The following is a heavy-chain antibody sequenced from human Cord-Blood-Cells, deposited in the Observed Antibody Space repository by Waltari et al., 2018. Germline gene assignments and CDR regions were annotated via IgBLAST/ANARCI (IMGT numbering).Heavy chain of an antibody. J-gene: IGHJ5*02. Sequence: QLQLQESGPGLVKPSETLSLTCTVSGGSISSSSYYWGWIRQPPGKGLGWIGSIYYSCSTYYNPALKSRVTISVDTAKNQFTRKLSSLTAADTAVYYCARRLQYMYVPYNWFDPWGQGTLVTVSS. CDR2: IYYSCST. CDR1: GGSISSSSYY. CDR3: ARRLQYMYVPYNWFDP. D-gene: IGHD2-8*01. V-gene: IGHV4-39*01.